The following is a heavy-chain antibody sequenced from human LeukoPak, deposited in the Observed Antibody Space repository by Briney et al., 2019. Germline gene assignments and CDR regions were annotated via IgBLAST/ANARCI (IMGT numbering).Heavy chain of an antibody. J-gene: IGHJ2*01. D-gene: IGHD6-19*01. CDR1: GGSFSGYY. CDR3: ARREWLVHWYFDL. V-gene: IGHV4-34*01. Sequence: SETLSLTCAVYGGSFSGYYWSWIRQPPGKGREWIGEINHSGSTNYNPSLKRRVTISVDKSKNQFSLKLSSVTAAAPAVYYCARREWLVHWYFDLWGRGTLVTASS. CDR2: INHSGST.